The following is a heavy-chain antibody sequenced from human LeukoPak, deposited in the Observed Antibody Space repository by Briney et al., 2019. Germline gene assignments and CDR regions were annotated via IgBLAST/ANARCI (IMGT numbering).Heavy chain of an antibody. CDR1: GFTFSDYY. CDR3: ARDAYSGSSEGDFDY. CDR2: ISSSGSTI. J-gene: IGHJ4*02. D-gene: IGHD1-26*01. Sequence: GGSLRLSCAASGFTFSDYYMSWIRQAPGKGLEWVSYISSSGSTIYYADSVKGRFTISRDNAKNSLYLQMNSLRAEDTAVYYCARDAYSGSSEGDFDYWGQGTLVTVSS. V-gene: IGHV3-11*04.